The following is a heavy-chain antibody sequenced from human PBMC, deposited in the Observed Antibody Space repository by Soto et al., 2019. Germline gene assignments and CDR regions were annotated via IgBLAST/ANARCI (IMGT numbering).Heavy chain of an antibody. Sequence: QVQLVESGGGVVQPGRSLRLSCAASGFTFSSYAMYWVRQAPGKGLEWVAVISYDGSNKYYADSVKGRFTISRDNSKNTLYLQMNSLRAEDTAVYYCARDQGPSQWIQLPDYWGQGTLVTVSS. V-gene: IGHV3-30-3*01. D-gene: IGHD5-18*01. CDR2: ISYDGSNK. CDR1: GFTFSSYA. J-gene: IGHJ4*02. CDR3: ARDQGPSQWIQLPDY.